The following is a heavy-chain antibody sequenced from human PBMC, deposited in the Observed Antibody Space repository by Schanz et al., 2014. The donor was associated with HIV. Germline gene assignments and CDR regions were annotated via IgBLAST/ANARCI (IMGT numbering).Heavy chain of an antibody. J-gene: IGHJ6*02. Sequence: EVQLLESGGDLVQPGGSLRLSCAASGFTFSHYWMSWVRQAPGKGLEWVAHIKKDGSDKYYVGSVNGRFTISRDNSENTVYLQMNSLRAEDTAVYYCAKEWYYGSGSMDYGLDVWGQGTTVTVSS. V-gene: IGHV3-7*01. CDR3: AKEWYYGSGSMDYGLDV. D-gene: IGHD3-10*01. CDR1: GFTFSHYW. CDR2: IKKDGSDK.